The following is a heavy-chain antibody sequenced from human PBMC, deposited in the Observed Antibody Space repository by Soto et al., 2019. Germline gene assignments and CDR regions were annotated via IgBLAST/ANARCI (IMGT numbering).Heavy chain of an antibody. CDR2: IYYSGST. V-gene: IGHV4-39*01. CDR1: GGSISSSSYY. D-gene: IGHD3-22*01. J-gene: IGHJ4*02. CDR3: ARRENAPYYYDGSGYYVNPRSLIYFDY. Sequence: SETLSLTCTVSGGSISSSSYYWGWIRQPPGKGLEWIGSIYYSGSTYYNPSLKSRVTISVDTSKNQFSLKLSSVTAADTAVYYCARRENAPYYYDGSGYYVNPRSLIYFDYWGQGTLVTVSS.